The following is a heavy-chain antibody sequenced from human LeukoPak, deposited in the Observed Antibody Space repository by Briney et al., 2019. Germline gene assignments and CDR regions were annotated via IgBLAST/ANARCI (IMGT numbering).Heavy chain of an antibody. CDR2: INPNSGGT. J-gene: IGHJ4*02. V-gene: IGHV1-2*02. CDR3: ARVSEELVIDH. CDR1: GYTFVGYY. Sequence: ASVKVSCQACGYTFVGYYMHWVRQAPGQGLEWMGWINPNSGGTNYAQKFQGRVTMTRDTSISTAYMKLSSLRSDDTAVYYCARVSEELVIDHWGQGTLVTVS. D-gene: IGHD2-8*02.